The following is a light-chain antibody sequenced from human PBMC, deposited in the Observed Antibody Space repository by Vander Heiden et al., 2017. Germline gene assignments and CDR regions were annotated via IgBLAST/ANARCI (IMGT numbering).Light chain of an antibody. Sequence: QSALTQPASVSGSPGQSVTISGTGTSSDVGSYNLVSWYQQHPGKAPKLIIYEVSKRPSGVSNRFSGSKSGNTASLTISGLQAEDEADYYCCSYAGGSTFVVFGGGTKLTVL. J-gene: IGLJ2*01. CDR3: CSYAGGSTFVV. CDR2: EVS. V-gene: IGLV2-23*02. CDR1: SSDVGSYNL.